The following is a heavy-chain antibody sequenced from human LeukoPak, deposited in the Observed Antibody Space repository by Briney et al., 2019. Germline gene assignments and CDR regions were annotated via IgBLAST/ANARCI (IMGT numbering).Heavy chain of an antibody. V-gene: IGHV1-2*02. D-gene: IGHD3-10*01. J-gene: IGHJ4*02. CDR3: ARDWAHGSGSFSSLFDY. CDR2: INPNSGGT. CDR1: GYTFTGYY. Sequence: GASVKVSCKASGYTFTGYYMHWVRQAPGQGLEWRGGINPNSGGTSYAQKFQGRVTMTRDTSISTGYMELSWLRSDDTAVYYCARDWAHGSGSFSSLFDYWGQGTLVTVSS.